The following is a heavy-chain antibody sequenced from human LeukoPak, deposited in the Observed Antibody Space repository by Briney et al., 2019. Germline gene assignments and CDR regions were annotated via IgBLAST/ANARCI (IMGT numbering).Heavy chain of an antibody. D-gene: IGHD3-3*01. V-gene: IGHV4-39*07. CDR2: IYYSGST. CDR3: ARDVTYYDFWSGYGYYYYMDV. CDR1: GGSISSSSYY. Sequence: TTSETLSLTCTVSGGSISSSSYYWGWIRQPPGKGLEWIGSIYYSGSTYYNPSLKSRVTISVDTSKNQFSLKLSSVTAADTAVYYCARDVTYYDFWSGYGYYYYMDVWGKGTTVTVSS. J-gene: IGHJ6*03.